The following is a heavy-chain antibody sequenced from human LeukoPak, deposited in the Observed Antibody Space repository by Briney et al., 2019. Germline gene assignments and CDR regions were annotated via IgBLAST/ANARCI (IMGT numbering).Heavy chain of an antibody. CDR1: GFTFSSYG. CDR3: AKDATYCSGGSCYSFSY. CDR2: ISYDGSNK. D-gene: IGHD2-15*01. Sequence: GGSLRLSCAASGFTFSSYGMHWVRQAPGKGLEWVAVISYDGSNKYYADSVKGRFTISRDNSKNTLYLQMNSLRAEDTAVYYCAKDATYCSGGSCYSFSYWGQGTLVTVSS. J-gene: IGHJ4*02. V-gene: IGHV3-30*18.